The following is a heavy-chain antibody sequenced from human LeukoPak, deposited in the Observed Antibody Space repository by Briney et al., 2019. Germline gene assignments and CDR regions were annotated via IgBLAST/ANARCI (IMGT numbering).Heavy chain of an antibody. V-gene: IGHV4-59*01. CDR3: ARDLSVGVFDI. J-gene: IGHJ3*02. CDR2: IYYSGST. CDR1: GGSISSYY. Sequence: SETLSLTCTVSGGSISSYYWSWIRQPPGKGLEWIGYIYYSGSTNYNPSLKSRVTISVDTSKNQFSLKLSSVTAADTAVYYCARDLSVGVFDIWGQGTMVTVSS. D-gene: IGHD2-21*01.